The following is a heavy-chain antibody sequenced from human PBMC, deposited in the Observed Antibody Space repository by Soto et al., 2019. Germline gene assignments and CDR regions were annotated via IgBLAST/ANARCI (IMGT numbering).Heavy chain of an antibody. CDR3: AKGRPPFDL. J-gene: IGHJ2*01. Sequence: EVQLLESGGGLVQPGGSLRLSCAASQFTFSYYAMGWVRQAPGKGLEWVSLISGAGGSTNYADSEKGRFAISRDNSENTLYLQMNSLSAEDTAVYYCAKGRPPFDLWGRGTLVIVSS. V-gene: IGHV3-23*01. CDR2: ISGAGGST. D-gene: IGHD6-6*01. CDR1: QFTFSYYA.